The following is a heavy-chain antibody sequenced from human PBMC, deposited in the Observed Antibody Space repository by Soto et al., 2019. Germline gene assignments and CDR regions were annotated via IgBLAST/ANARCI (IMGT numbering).Heavy chain of an antibody. Sequence: QVQLVQSGAEVKKPGSSVKDSCKASGGTFSSYTISWVRQAPGQGLEWMGRIIPILGIANYAQKFQGRVTITADKSTSTAYLEMSSLRSEDTAVYYCARDIHNWNYWGQGTLVTVSS. D-gene: IGHD1-20*01. CDR1: GGTFSSYT. CDR2: IIPILGIA. V-gene: IGHV1-69*08. J-gene: IGHJ4*02. CDR3: ARDIHNWNY.